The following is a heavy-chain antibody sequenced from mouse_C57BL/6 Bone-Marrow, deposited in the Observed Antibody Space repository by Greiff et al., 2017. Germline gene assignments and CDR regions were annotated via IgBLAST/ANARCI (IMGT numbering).Heavy chain of an antibody. CDR3: ARWDFAWFAY. V-gene: IGHV1-81*01. J-gene: IGHJ3*01. CDR2: IYPRSGNT. CDR1: GYTFTSYG. Sequence: QVQLKESGAELARPGASVKLSCKASGYTFTSYGISWVKQRTGQGLEWIGEIYPRSGNTYYNEKFKGKATLPADKSSSTAYMELRSLTSEDSAVYFCARWDFAWFAYWGQGTLVTVSA. D-gene: IGHD4-1*01.